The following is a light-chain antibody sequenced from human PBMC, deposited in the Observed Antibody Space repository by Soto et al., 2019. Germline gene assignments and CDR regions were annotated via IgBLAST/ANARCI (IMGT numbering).Light chain of an antibody. Sequence: EIVLTQSPATLSFSPGERATLSCRASQSVSSYLAWYQQKPGQAPRLLIYDASNRATGSPARFSGSGSGTDFTLTISSLEPEDFAVYYCQKRSNWRYTFGQGTKLEIK. V-gene: IGKV3-11*01. CDR1: QSVSSY. CDR3: QKRSNWRYT. J-gene: IGKJ2*01. CDR2: DAS.